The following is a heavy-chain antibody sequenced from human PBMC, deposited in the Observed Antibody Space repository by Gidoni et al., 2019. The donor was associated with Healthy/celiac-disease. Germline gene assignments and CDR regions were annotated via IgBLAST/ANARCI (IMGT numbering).Heavy chain of an antibody. Sequence: EVQLVESGGGLVQPGRSLRLSCAASGFTFDDYAMHWGRQAPGKGLGWVSGFYWYSGCLGLADLGEGRFPHSRDQVKNFLYPEMNHLRGEEPALYYCAKAGGSWWFAFYIWGQREMV. J-gene: IGHJ3*02. CDR3: AKAGGSWWFAFYI. V-gene: IGHV3-9*01. CDR2: FYWYSGCL. CDR1: GFTFDDYA. D-gene: IGHD2-15*01.